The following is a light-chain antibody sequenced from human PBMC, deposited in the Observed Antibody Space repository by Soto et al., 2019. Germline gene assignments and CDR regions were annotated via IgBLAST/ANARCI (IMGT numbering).Light chain of an antibody. J-gene: IGKJ2*01. CDR2: GAS. V-gene: IGKV3-15*01. CDR1: QSVSSN. Sequence: EIVMTQSPATLSVSPGERATLSCRASQSVSSNLAWYQQKPGQAPRLLIYGASTRATGIPARFSGSGSGTEFTLTINSLQSEDFAVYYCQAGKTFGQGTKLEIK. CDR3: QAGKT.